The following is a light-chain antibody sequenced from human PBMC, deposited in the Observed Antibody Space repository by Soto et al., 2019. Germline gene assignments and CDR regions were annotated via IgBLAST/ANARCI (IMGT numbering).Light chain of an antibody. CDR1: QSVSNN. CDR2: GAT. V-gene: IGKV3-15*01. J-gene: IGKJ4*01. Sequence: EIVMTQSPAPLSVSPGERVPLSCRASQSVSNNLAWYQQKPGQAPRLLIYGATATATGIPARFSGSGSGTEFTLTISSLQSEDFAVYYCQQHNDWPLTFGGGTKVEIK. CDR3: QQHNDWPLT.